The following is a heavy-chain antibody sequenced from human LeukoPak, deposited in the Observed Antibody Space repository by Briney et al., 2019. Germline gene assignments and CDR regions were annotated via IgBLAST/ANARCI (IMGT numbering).Heavy chain of an antibody. Sequence: SETLSLTCTVSGGSLSSNYWSWIGQPPGKGLELNGHIYSTRPPYSTPSLNSPVTISLATSTPPFSFKLTSVTAADTAIYYCARFSSDCSTASCYLTYWGQGTLVIVSS. D-gene: IGHD2-2*01. CDR1: GGSLSSNY. CDR2: IYSTRPP. CDR3: ARFSSDCSTASCYLTY. V-gene: IGHV4-59*01. J-gene: IGHJ4*02.